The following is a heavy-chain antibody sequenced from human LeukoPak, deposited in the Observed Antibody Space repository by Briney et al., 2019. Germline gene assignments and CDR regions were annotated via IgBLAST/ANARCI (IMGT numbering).Heavy chain of an antibody. D-gene: IGHD2-21*01. Sequence: PSETLSLTCTVSGDSISNYYWSWIRQPAGKGLEWIGRIYTSGSTNYNPSLKSRVTISVDTSKNQFSLKLSSVTAADTAVYYCARHGYSRPLDYWGQGTLVTVSS. CDR3: ARHGYSRPLDY. CDR1: GDSISNYY. J-gene: IGHJ4*02. CDR2: IYTSGST. V-gene: IGHV4-4*07.